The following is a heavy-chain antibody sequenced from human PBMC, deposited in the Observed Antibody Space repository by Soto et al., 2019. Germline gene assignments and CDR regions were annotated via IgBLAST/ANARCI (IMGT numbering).Heavy chain of an antibody. D-gene: IGHD5-18*01. CDR1: GGSFSGYY. J-gene: IGHJ4*02. Sequence: PSATLSLTCAVYGGSFSGYYWSWIHQPPGKGLEWIGEINHSGSTNYNPSLKSRVTISVDTSKNQFSLKLSSVTTADTAVYYCARGEIQLWLFYWGQGTLVTVSS. V-gene: IGHV4-34*01. CDR3: ARGEIQLWLFY. CDR2: INHSGST.